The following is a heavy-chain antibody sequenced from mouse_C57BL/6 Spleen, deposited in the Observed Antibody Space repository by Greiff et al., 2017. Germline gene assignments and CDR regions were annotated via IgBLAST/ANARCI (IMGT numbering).Heavy chain of an antibody. CDR1: GYTFTSYG. J-gene: IGHJ4*01. CDR2: IYPRSGNT. CDR3: AYDYEDAMDY. D-gene: IGHD2-4*01. Sequence: VKLVESGAELARPGASVKLSCKASGYTFTSYGISWVKQRTGQGLEWIGEIYPRSGNTYYNEKFKGKATLTADKSSSTAYMELRSLTSEDSAVYFCAYDYEDAMDYWGQGTSVTVSS. V-gene: IGHV1-81*01.